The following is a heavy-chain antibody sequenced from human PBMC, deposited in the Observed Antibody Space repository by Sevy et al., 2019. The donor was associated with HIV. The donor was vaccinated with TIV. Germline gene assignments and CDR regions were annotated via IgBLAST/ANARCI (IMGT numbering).Heavy chain of an antibody. CDR1: GYTLTQLS. Sequence: ASVKVSCKVSGYTLTQLSMHWVRQAPGKGLEWVGTLDPEDDEKIYAQKFQARVTMTEDTSTDTAYMELSSLKSEDTAVYYCAATKDYYDNSGYPFDYWGQGTLVTVSS. J-gene: IGHJ4*02. CDR3: AATKDYYDNSGYPFDY. V-gene: IGHV1-24*01. CDR2: LDPEDDEK. D-gene: IGHD3-22*01.